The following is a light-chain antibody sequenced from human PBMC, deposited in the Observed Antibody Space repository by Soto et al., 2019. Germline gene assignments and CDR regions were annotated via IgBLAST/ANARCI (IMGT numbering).Light chain of an antibody. CDR2: SNN. CDR1: SSNIGSNT. CDR3: VAWDDSLNGWV. J-gene: IGLJ3*02. V-gene: IGLV1-44*01. Sequence: QSVLTQPPSASGTPGQRVTISCSGSSSNIGSNTVNWYQQLPGTAPKLLIYSNNQRPSGVPDRFSGSKSGTSASLAISRLQSEDDADYYCVAWDDSLNGWVFGGGTKLTVL.